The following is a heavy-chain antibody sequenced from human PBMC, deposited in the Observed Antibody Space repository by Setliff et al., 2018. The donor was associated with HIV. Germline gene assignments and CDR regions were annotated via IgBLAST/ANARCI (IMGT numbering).Heavy chain of an antibody. CDR2: IYHDGST. Sequence: PSETLSLTCTVSGGSFTTDFHYWVWIRQPPGKGLEWVGSIYHDGSTHYNPSLKSRVTISADTSKNHFSLKLNSATAADTGLYYCVFGLRFSPFDNWDQGTLVTVSS. J-gene: IGHJ4*02. CDR3: VFGLRFSPFDN. CDR1: GGSFTTDFHY. V-gene: IGHV4-39*02. D-gene: IGHD5-12*01.